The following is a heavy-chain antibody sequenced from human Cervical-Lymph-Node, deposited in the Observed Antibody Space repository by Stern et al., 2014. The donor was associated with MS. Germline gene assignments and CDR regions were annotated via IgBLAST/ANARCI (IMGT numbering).Heavy chain of an antibody. D-gene: IGHD2-15*01. Sequence: VQLVQSGAEVKKPGASVKVSCKASGYTFTGYYMNWVRQAPGQGLEWMGRINPNSGATNYEKKFQGRVTITRDTSTSTAYMEVGTLTSDDTSVYYCARTDRTYIASNFDLWGQGTLVTVSS. CDR1: GYTFTGYY. V-gene: IGHV1-2*06. CDR2: INPNSGAT. CDR3: ARTDRTYIASNFDL. J-gene: IGHJ4*02.